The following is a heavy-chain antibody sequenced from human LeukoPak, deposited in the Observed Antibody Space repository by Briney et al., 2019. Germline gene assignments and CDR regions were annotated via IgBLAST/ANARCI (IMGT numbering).Heavy chain of an antibody. Sequence: SETLSLRCSVFTDSFNDYYWNWVRQPPGKGLEWIGYIYYNGNSNYNPSLKSRVTISVDTSKNELSLKLTSVTAADTAIYFCARDEGLQSHFDYWGQGTLVTVSS. J-gene: IGHJ4*02. D-gene: IGHD5-24*01. CDR1: TDSFNDYY. CDR2: IYYNGNS. CDR3: ARDEGLQSHFDY. V-gene: IGHV4-59*01.